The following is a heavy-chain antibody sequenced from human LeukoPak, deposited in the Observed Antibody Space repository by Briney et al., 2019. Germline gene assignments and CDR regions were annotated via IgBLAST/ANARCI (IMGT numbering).Heavy chain of an antibody. CDR1: GFTFSSYA. V-gene: IGHV3-23*01. CDR2: ISGSGGST. J-gene: IGHJ4*02. D-gene: IGHD1-26*01. Sequence: PGGSLRLSCAASGFTFSSYAMSWVRQAPGKGLEWVSAISGSGGSTYYADSVKGRFTISRDNSKNTLYLQMNSLRAEDTAVYYCAKDLSVYSGSPATFDYWGQGTLVTVSS. CDR3: AKDLSVYSGSPATFDY.